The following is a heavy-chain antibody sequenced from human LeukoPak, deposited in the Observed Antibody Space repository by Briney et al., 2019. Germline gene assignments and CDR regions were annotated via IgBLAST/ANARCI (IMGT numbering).Heavy chain of an antibody. V-gene: IGHV3-30*02. CDR3: ARGRITMVRGVINYYFDY. CDR1: GFTFSSYG. J-gene: IGHJ4*02. CDR2: IRYDGSNK. D-gene: IGHD3-10*01. Sequence: GGSLRLSCAASGFTFSSYGMHWVRQAPGKGLEWVAFIRYDGSNKYYADSVKGRFTISRDNSKNTLYLQMNSLRAEDTAVYYCARGRITMVRGVINYYFDYWGQGTLVTVSS.